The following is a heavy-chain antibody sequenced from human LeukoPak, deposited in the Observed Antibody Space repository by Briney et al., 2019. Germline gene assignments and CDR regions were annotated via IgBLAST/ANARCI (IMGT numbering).Heavy chain of an antibody. CDR1: GVTLSNYA. Sequence: PGGSLRLSCVASGVTLSNYAMSWARQAPGKGLEWVSGISSSGSGGNTYYADSVKGRFTISRDNSKNTLCLQMNSLRAEDTAVYYCARYPRVQRLYYFDYWGQGTLVTVSS. CDR3: ARYPRVQRLYYFDY. CDR2: ISSSGSGGNT. V-gene: IGHV3-23*01. D-gene: IGHD1-1*01. J-gene: IGHJ4*02.